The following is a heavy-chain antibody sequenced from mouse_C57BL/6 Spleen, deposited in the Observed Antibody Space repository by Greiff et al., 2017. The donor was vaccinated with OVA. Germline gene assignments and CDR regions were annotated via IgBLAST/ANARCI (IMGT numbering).Heavy chain of an antibody. Sequence: EVKLMESGGDLVKPGGSLKLSCAASGFTFSSYGMSWVRQTPDKRLEWVATISSGGSYTYYPDSVKGRFTISRANAKHTLYLQMSRLKSEDTAMYYCTRRGQRQGYYAMDYWGQGTSVTVSS. V-gene: IGHV5-6*01. J-gene: IGHJ4*01. CDR1: GFTFSSYG. CDR2: ISSGGSYT. CDR3: TRRGQRQGYYAMDY.